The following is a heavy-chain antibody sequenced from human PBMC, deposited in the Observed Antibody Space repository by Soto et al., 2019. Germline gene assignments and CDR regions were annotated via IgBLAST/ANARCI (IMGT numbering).Heavy chain of an antibody. CDR1: GFTFSSYA. CDR2: ISYDGSNK. V-gene: IGHV3-30-3*01. Sequence: QVQLVESGGGVVQPGRSLRLSCAASGFTFSSYAMHWVRQAPGKGLEWVAVISYDGSNKYYADSVKGRFTISRDNSKNTXXLQMNSLRAEDTAVYYCARDDVAARRSYYYYGMDVWGQGTTVTVSS. D-gene: IGHD6-6*01. CDR3: ARDDVAARRSYYYYGMDV. J-gene: IGHJ6*02.